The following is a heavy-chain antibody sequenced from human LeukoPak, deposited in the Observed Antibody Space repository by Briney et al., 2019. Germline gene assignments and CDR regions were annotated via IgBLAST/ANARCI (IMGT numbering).Heavy chain of an antibody. V-gene: IGHV3-66*01. CDR3: ARDGPDLRSFDY. D-gene: IGHD1-14*01. Sequence: GGSLRLSCAASGFTVSSNYMSWVRQAPGKGLEWVSVIYSGGSSYYADSVKGRFTISRDNSKNTLYLQMNSLRAEDTAVYYCARDGPDLRSFDYWGQGTLVTVSS. CDR2: IYSGGSS. CDR1: GFTVSSNY. J-gene: IGHJ4*02.